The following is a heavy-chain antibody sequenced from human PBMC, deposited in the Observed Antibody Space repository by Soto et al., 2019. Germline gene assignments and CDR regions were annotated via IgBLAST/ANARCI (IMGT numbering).Heavy chain of an antibody. CDR2: INPSGGST. D-gene: IGHD3-16*02. V-gene: IGHV1-46*01. J-gene: IGHJ3*02. CDR1: GYTFTSYY. CDR3: ARDIEPKHEAFDI. Sequence: GASLKVSCKASGYTFTSYYMHWVRQAPGQGLEWMGIINPSGGSTSYAQKFQGRVTMTRDTSTSTVYMELSSLRSEDTAVYYCARDIEPKHEAFDIWGQGTMVTVSS.